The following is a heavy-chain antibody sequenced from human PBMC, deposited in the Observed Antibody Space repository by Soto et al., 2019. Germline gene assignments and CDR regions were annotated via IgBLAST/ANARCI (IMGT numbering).Heavy chain of an antibody. CDR3: ARDHGYCSSTSCYYAFDY. CDR2: IYYSGST. J-gene: IGHJ4*02. Sequence: QVQLQESGPGLVKPSQTLSLTCTVSGGSISSGGYYWSWIRQHPGKGLEWIGYIYYSGSTYYNPXXTSRVPISVDXXKXPXXLKLSSVTAADTAVYYCARDHGYCSSTSCYYAFDYWGQGTLVTVSS. CDR1: GGSISSGGYY. D-gene: IGHD2-2*01. V-gene: IGHV4-31*03.